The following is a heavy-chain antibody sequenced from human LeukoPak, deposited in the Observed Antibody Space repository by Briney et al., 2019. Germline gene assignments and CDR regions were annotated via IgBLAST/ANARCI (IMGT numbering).Heavy chain of an antibody. V-gene: IGHV1-18*01. CDR2: ISAHNGNR. CDR3: ARDGYFDS. CDR1: GYTFISYG. J-gene: IGHJ4*02. Sequence: GASVKVSCKASGYTFISYGIAWVRQAPGQGLEWMGWISAHNGNRNYAQKLQGRVTMTTATSTRTAYMELRSLRPDDTAIYYCARDGYFDSWGQGTLVTVSS.